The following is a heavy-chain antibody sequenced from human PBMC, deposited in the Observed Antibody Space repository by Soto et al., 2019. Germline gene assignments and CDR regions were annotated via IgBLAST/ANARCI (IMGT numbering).Heavy chain of an antibody. CDR1: GFTVSSNY. CDR2: IYSGGST. CDR3: ARDRNIAAAGTEYYYYGMDV. V-gene: IGHV3-53*01. D-gene: IGHD6-13*01. Sequence: PGGSLRLSCAASGFTVSSNYMSWVRQAPGKGLEWVSVIYSGGSTYYADSVKGRFTISRDNSKNTLYLQMNSLRAEDTAVYYCARDRNIAAAGTEYYYYGMDVWGQGTTVTVSS. J-gene: IGHJ6*02.